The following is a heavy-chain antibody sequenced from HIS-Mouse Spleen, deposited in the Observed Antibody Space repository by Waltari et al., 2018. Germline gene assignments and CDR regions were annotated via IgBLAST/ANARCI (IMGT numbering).Heavy chain of an antibody. V-gene: IGHV3-53*01. Sequence: EVQLVESGGGLIQPGGSLRLSCAASGFTVSSNYMSWVRQAPGKGLAWVSVIYSGGSTYYADSVKGRFTISRDNSKNTLYLQMNSLRAEDTAVYYCATRYSSSYYYYGMDVWGQGTTVTVSS. CDR2: IYSGGST. D-gene: IGHD6-13*01. CDR3: ATRYSSSYYYYGMDV. J-gene: IGHJ6*02. CDR1: GFTVSSNY.